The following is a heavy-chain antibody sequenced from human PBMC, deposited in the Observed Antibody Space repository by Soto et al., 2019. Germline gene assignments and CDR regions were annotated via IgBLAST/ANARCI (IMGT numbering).Heavy chain of an antibody. CDR1: GYKFTTFF. CDR3: VRGYCPTSPCQGDFQF. CDR2: IHPSGDT. Sequence: GASVKVSCKASGYKFTTFFIHWVRQSPGEGLEWMGMIHPSGDTGYAQKFRGRVTMTIDTSTTTAYMELRNLTSEDTAVYFYVRGYCPTSPCQGDFQFWGQGTLVTVSS. D-gene: IGHD2-15*01. J-gene: IGHJ1*01. V-gene: IGHV1-46*01.